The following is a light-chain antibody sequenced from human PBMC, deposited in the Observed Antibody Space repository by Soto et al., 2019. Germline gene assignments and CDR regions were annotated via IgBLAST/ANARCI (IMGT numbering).Light chain of an antibody. CDR3: QQFLHSPLT. CDR1: QAISST. Sequence: AIQLTQSPSSLSASVGDRFTITCRASQAISSTLVWYQQTPGRPPKLLIYDASTLESGVTSRFSGSGYGTDFNLTINSLQPEDFATYYCQQFLHSPLTFGGGTKVDIK. V-gene: IGKV1D-13*01. J-gene: IGKJ4*01. CDR2: DAS.